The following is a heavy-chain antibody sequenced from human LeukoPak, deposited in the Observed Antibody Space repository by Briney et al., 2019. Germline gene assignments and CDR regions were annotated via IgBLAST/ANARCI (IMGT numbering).Heavy chain of an antibody. D-gene: IGHD2-2*01. V-gene: IGHV1-69*01. CDR3: ASSLIVVVPAARGLGD. J-gene: IGHJ4*02. Sequence: SVKVSCKASGGTSSSYAISWVRQAPGQGLEWMGGIIPIFGTANYAQKFQGRVTITADESTSTAYMELSSLRSEDTAVYYCASSLIVVVPAARGLGDWGQGTLVTVSS. CDR2: IIPIFGTA. CDR1: GGTSSSYA.